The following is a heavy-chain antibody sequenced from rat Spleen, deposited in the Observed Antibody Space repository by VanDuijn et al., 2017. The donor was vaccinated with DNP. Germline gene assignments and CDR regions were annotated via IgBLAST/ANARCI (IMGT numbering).Heavy chain of an antibody. CDR2: VIYDGSRT. V-gene: IGHV5S10*01. CDR1: GFTFSDYN. D-gene: IGHD1-1*01. Sequence: EVQLVESGGGLVQPGRSLKLSCAASGFTFSDYNMAWVRQAPKMGLEWVATVIYDGSRTFYRDSVKGRFTISRDNAKSTLYLQMDSLRSEDTATYCCASHSGWFAYWGQGTLVTVSS. CDR3: ASHSGWFAY. J-gene: IGHJ3*01.